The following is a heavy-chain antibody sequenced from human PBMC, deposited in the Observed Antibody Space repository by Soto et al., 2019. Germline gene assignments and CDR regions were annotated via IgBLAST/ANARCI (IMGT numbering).Heavy chain of an antibody. J-gene: IGHJ4*02. CDR2: ISSTTNYI. V-gene: IGHV3-21*06. CDR1: GFTFTRYS. Sequence: GGSLSLSCAASGFTFTRYSMNWVRQAPGKGLEWVSSISSTTNYIYYGDSMKGRFTISRDNAKNSLYLEMNSLRAEDTAVYYCARESEDLTSNFDYWGQGTLVTVSS. CDR3: ARESEDLTSNFDY.